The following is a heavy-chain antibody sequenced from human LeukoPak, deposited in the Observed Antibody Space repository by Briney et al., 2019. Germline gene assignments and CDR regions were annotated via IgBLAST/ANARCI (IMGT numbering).Heavy chain of an antibody. Sequence: ASVTVSCKASGYTFTSYNINWVRQATGQGLEWMGWMNPNSGNTVYAQKFQGRVTMTRNTSISTAYMELSSLRSEDTAVYYCARVKDYYGSGSYGYWGQGALVTVSS. CDR1: GYTFTSYN. J-gene: IGHJ4*02. CDR2: MNPNSGNT. V-gene: IGHV1-8*01. CDR3: ARVKDYYGSGSYGY. D-gene: IGHD3-10*01.